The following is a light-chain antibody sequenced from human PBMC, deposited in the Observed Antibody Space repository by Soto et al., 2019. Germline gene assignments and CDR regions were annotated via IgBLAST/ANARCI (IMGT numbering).Light chain of an antibody. CDR3: QSADSSGTYAV. J-gene: IGLJ7*01. V-gene: IGLV3-25*03. Sequence: SYELTQPPSVSESPGQTARITCSGDALPKQYAYWYRQKPGQAPVLVIYKDSERPSGIPERFSGSSSGTTVTLTISGVQAEDEADYYCQSADSSGTYAVLGGGTQLTVL. CDR2: KDS. CDR1: ALPKQY.